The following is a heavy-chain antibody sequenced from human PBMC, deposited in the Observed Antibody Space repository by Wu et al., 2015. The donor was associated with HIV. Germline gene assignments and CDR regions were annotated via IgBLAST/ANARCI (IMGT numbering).Heavy chain of an antibody. D-gene: IGHD1-26*01. J-gene: IGHJ3*02. CDR1: EYIFSKNY. CDR2: INPSDFKV. Sequence: HVQLVQSGTEVKKAGASVKISCKASEYIFSKNYVHWVRQAPGQSLEWMGVINPSDFKVSYPQKFQGRVTMTKDTSTSTIYMELESLSHDDTALYYCATRIGGTMEAFNMWGQGTLVTVSS. V-gene: IGHV1-46*03. CDR3: ATRIGGTMEAFNM.